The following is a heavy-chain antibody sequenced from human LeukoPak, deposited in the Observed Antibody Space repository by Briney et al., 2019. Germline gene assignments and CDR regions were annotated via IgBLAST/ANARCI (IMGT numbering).Heavy chain of an antibody. CDR3: ARDLVKHYFGSATYDL. J-gene: IGHJ4*02. Sequence: GGSLRLSCAASGFTFSFYYMSWIRQAPGKGLESIAFISSSSTTIYYADSVKGRFTISRDNAMNSLFLQMDGLRAEDTAVYYCARDLVKHYFGSATYDLWGQGTLVTVSS. CDR2: ISSSSTTI. D-gene: IGHD3-10*01. CDR1: GFTFSFYY. V-gene: IGHV3-11*01.